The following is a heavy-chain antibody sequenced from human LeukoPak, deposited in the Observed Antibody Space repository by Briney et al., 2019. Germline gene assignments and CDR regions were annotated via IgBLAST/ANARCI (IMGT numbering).Heavy chain of an antibody. CDR1: GFNFSCCS. Sequence: PGGSLRLSCTASGFNFSCCSMNWVRQAPGKGLEWISFINRRSASTYYADSVKGRFTISRDNAKNSLYLQMNSLRGEDTAVYYCARDFGDWGQGTLVTVSS. CDR2: INRRSAST. CDR3: ARDFGD. J-gene: IGHJ4*02. V-gene: IGHV3-48*01.